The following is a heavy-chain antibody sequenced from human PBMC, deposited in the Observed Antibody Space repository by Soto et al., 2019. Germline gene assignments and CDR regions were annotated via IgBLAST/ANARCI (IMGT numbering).Heavy chain of an antibody. J-gene: IGHJ4*02. CDR1: GFTFSAYY. V-gene: IGHV3-11*01. CDR3: SRDRGAVVGQFFYY. CDR2: ISSSGDTG. D-gene: IGHD6-19*01. Sequence: QVQLVESGGGLVKPGGSLRLSCAASGFTFSAYYMSWIRQAAEKELEWISYISSSGDTGNYADSVKGRFTVSRDNAKNSLYLQMNSLRAEDTAVYYCSRDRGAVVGQFFYYLGQGTLVTVSS.